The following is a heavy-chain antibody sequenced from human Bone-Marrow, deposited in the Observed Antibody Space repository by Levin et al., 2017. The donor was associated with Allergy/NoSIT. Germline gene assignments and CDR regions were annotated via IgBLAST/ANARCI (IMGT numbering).Heavy chain of an antibody. J-gene: IGHJ4*02. V-gene: IGHV1-24*01. CDR2: FDPEDGET. CDR3: ATDLWGLGSSAPDY. Sequence: AASVKVSCKVSGYTLTELSMHWVRQAPGKGLEWMGGFDPEDGETIYAQKFQGRVTMTEDTSTDTAYMELSSLRSEDTAVYYCATDLWGLGSSAPDYWGQGTLVTVSS. D-gene: IGHD3-10*01. CDR1: GYTLTELS.